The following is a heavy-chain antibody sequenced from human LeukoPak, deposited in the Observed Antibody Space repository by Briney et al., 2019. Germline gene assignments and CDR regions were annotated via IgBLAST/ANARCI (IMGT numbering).Heavy chain of an antibody. D-gene: IGHD6-19*01. Sequence: SVKVSCKASGGTFSSYAISWVRQAPGQGLEWMGGIIPIFGTANYAQKFQGRVTITTDEATSTAYMELSSLRSEDTAVYYCARDSSAVAGHNWFDPWGQGTLVTVSS. CDR2: IIPIFGTA. CDR1: GGTFSSYA. V-gene: IGHV1-69*05. CDR3: ARDSSAVAGHNWFDP. J-gene: IGHJ5*02.